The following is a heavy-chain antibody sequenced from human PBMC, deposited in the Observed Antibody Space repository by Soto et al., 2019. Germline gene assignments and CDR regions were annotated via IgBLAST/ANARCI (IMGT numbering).Heavy chain of an antibody. J-gene: IGHJ6*02. V-gene: IGHV3-23*01. CDR2: ISGSGGST. Sequence: LRLSCAASGFTFSSYAMSWVRQAPVNGLEWVSAISGSGGSTYYADSVKGRFTISRDNSKNTLYLQMNSLRAEDTAVYYCAARMWDYSSSSHYYYYYYGMDVWGQGTTVTVSS. CDR1: GFTFSSYA. D-gene: IGHD6-13*01. CDR3: AARMWDYSSSSHYYYYYYGMDV.